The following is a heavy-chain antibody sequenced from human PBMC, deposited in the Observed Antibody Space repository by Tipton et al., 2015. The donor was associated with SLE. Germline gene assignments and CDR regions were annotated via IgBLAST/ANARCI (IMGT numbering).Heavy chain of an antibody. CDR3: ARVPVRTIGGFGRFRMDV. D-gene: IGHD2-15*01. CDR2: MNPNSGNT. J-gene: IGHJ6*04. Sequence: QVQLVQSGPEVKKPGASVKVSCKASGYTFTTYDINWVRQATGQGLEWMGWMNPNSGNTGYAQKLQGRVTMTRNTSMSTASMELSSLRSEDTAVYYCARVPVRTIGGFGRFRMDVWGKGTTVTVSS. CDR1: GYTFTTYD. V-gene: IGHV1-8*01.